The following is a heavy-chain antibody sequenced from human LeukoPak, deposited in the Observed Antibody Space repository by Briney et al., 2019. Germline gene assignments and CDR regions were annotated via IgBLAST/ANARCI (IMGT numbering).Heavy chain of an antibody. D-gene: IGHD6-13*01. CDR2: IFDSGRA. V-gene: IGHV4-59*11. Sequence: SETLSLTCNVSGGSMSGHYWSWIRQPPGKGLEWIGYIFDSGRADYNPSLRSRVTISMAASLNQFFLDLTSVTAADTAVYYCARDGLQQFGRHYFDYWGQGTLVTVSS. CDR3: ARDGLQQFGRHYFDY. J-gene: IGHJ4*02. CDR1: GGSMSGHY.